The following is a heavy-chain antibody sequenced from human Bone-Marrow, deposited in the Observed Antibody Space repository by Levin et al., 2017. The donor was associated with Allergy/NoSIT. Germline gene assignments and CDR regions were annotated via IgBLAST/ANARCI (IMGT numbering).Heavy chain of an antibody. CDR3: ARGSKHGMDV. J-gene: IGHJ6*02. CDR1: GFTFSSYW. D-gene: IGHD5/OR15-5a*01. Sequence: GESLRLSCTASGFTFSSYWMHWVRQAPGKGLVWVSTTNSDGSTTNYADSVKGRFTISRDNAKNTLYLQMNSLRAEDTAVYYCARGSKHGMDVWGQGTTVTVSS. CDR2: TNSDGSTT. V-gene: IGHV3-74*01.